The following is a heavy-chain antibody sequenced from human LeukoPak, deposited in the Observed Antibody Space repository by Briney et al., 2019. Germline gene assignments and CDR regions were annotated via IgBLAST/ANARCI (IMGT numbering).Heavy chain of an antibody. V-gene: IGHV4-30-2*01. Sequence: SETLSLTCTVSGYAITSGGFSWNWLRQPPGKGLEWIGCIYDRGPAYYNPSLKSRFTISVDRPKNQFSLKLSSVTAADTAVYYCARGQEGHYYYYMDVWGKGNTVTVSS. CDR3: ARGQEGHYYYYMDV. J-gene: IGHJ6*03. CDR2: IYDRGPA. CDR1: GYAITSGGFS.